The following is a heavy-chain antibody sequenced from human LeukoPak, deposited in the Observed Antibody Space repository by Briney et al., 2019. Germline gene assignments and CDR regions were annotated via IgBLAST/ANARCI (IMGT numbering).Heavy chain of an antibody. Sequence: PSETLSLTCTVSGASISSYYWSWIRQPAGKGLEWIGRIYTSGSTNYNPSLKSRVTISVDTSKNQFSLRLSSVTAADTAVYYCARVPQWYYYGSGSHPHDYWGQGTLVTVSS. CDR2: IYTSGST. CDR1: GASISSYY. CDR3: ARVPQWYYYGSGSHPHDY. D-gene: IGHD3-10*01. V-gene: IGHV4-4*07. J-gene: IGHJ4*02.